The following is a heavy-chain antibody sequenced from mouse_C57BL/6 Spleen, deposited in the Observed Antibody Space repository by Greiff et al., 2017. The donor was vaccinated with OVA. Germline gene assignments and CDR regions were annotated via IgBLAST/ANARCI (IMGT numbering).Heavy chain of an antibody. CDR2: INPGSGGT. Sequence: VQLQQSGAELVRPGTSVKVSCKASGYAFTNYLIEWVKQRPGQGLEWIGVINPGSGGTNYNEKFKGKATLTADKSSSTAYMQLSSLTSEDSAVYFCARDYGRSYVYYYAMDYWGQGTSVTVSS. J-gene: IGHJ4*01. D-gene: IGHD1-1*01. CDR1: GYAFTNYL. CDR3: ARDYGRSYVYYYAMDY. V-gene: IGHV1-54*01.